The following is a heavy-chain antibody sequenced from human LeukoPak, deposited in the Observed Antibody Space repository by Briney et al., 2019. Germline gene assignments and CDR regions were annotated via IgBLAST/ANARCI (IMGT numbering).Heavy chain of an antibody. V-gene: IGHV3-21*01. J-gene: IGHJ4*02. CDR3: ARSGWFGELGFDY. D-gene: IGHD3-10*01. Sequence: PGWSLRLSCAASGFTFSSYTMNWVRQAPGKGLESVSSISSSSSYIYYADSVKGRFTFSRDNAKNSLVLQMNSLRAEDTAVYYCARSGWFGELGFDYWGQGTLVTVSS. CDR2: ISSSSSYI. CDR1: GFTFSSYT.